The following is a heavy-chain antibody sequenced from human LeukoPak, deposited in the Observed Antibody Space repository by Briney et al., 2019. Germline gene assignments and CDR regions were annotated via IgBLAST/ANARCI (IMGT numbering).Heavy chain of an antibody. D-gene: IGHD1-1*01. CDR2: TYYRSKWYT. CDR3: ARSTGPIDY. J-gene: IGHJ4*02. Sequence: SQTLSLTCAISGDSVSSNSATWNWIRQSPSRGLEWLGRTYYRSKWYTYYAVSVKSRISINRDTSKNQISLQLNSVTPEDTAVYYCARSTGPIDYWGQGTLVTVSS. CDR1: GDSVSSNSAT. V-gene: IGHV6-1*01.